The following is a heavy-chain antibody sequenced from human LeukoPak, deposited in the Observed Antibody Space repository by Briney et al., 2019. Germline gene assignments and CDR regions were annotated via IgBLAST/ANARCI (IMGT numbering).Heavy chain of an antibody. D-gene: IGHD5-12*01. CDR2: IKKDGSEK. CDR1: GFTFSSYW. Sequence: GGSLRLSCAASGFTFSSYWMSWVRQAPGKGLEWVANIKKDGSEKYYVDSVKGRFTISRDNAKTSLYLQMNSLRDEDAAVYYCARGVATIMSWGQGTLVTVSS. V-gene: IGHV3-7*01. J-gene: IGHJ4*02. CDR3: ARGVATIMS.